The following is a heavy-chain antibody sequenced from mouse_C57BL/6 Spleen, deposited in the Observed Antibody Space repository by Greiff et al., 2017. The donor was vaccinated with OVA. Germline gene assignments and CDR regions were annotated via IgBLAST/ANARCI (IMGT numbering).Heavy chain of an antibody. CDR3: ARPIYDEGWFAY. J-gene: IGHJ3*01. CDR1: GYTFTSYW. Sequence: QVQLQQPGAELVKPGASVKMSCKASGYTFTSYWITWVKQRPGQGLEWIGDIYPGSGSTNYNEKFKSKATLTVDTSSSTAYMQLSSLTSEDSAVYYCARPIYDEGWFAYWGQGTLVTVSA. D-gene: IGHD2-3*01. CDR2: IYPGSGST. V-gene: IGHV1-55*01.